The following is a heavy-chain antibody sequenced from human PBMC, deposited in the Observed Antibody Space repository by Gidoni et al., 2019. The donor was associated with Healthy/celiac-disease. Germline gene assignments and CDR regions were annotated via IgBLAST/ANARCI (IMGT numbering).Heavy chain of an antibody. CDR3: ARGGHYDFWSGYPDWFDP. CDR2: INAGNGNT. J-gene: IGHJ5*02. D-gene: IGHD3-3*01. CDR1: GYTFTSYA. Sequence: QVQLVQSGAEVKKPGASVKVSCKASGYTFTSYAMHWVRQAPGQRLEWMGWINAGNGNTKYSQKFRGRVTITRDTSASTAYMELSSLTSEDTAVYYCARGGHYDFWSGYPDWFDPWGQGTLVTVSS. V-gene: IGHV1-3*01.